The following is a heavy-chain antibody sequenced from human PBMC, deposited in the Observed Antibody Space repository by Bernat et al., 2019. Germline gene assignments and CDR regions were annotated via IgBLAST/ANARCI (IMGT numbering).Heavy chain of an antibody. CDR1: GFTFSTSW. CDR2: ISNDGSRT. D-gene: IGHD3-10*01. J-gene: IGHJ4*02. CDR3: GRDTLHYLVDH. V-gene: IGHV3-74*01. Sequence: EVQLVESGGDLVQPGGSLRLSCAASGFTFSTSWMHWVRQDPGKGLVWVSRISNDGSRTEYADSVKGRFTISRDNAKNTLYLQMNSLRAEDTAVYYCGRDTLHYLVDHWGQGTLVTVSS.